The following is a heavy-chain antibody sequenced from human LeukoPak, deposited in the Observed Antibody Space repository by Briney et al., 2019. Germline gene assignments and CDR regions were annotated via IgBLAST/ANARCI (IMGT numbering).Heavy chain of an antibody. CDR2: IYYSGST. CDR1: GGSFSSYY. J-gene: IGHJ6*02. Sequence: SETLSLTCAVYGGSFSSYYWSWIRQPPGKGLEWIGYIYYSGSTDYNPSLKSRVTISVDTSKNQFSLKLSSVTAADTAVYYCARGLTSSYYYGMDVWGQGTTVTVSS. V-gene: IGHV4-59*01. CDR3: ARGLTSSYYYGMDV. D-gene: IGHD4/OR15-4a*01.